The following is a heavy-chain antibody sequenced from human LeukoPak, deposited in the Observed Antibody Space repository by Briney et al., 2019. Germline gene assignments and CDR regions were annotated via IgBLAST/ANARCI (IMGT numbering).Heavy chain of an antibody. Sequence: AGGSLRLSCAASGFTFNSHAMSWVRQAPGKGLEWVSAISGGGGSTYYADFVKGRFTISRDSSKNTLSLQMNSLRVEDTAVYYCARDQGYDYVWGSNRYGYWGQGTLVTVSS. J-gene: IGHJ4*02. CDR2: ISGGGGST. CDR1: GFTFNSHA. D-gene: IGHD3-16*02. V-gene: IGHV3-23*01. CDR3: ARDQGYDYVWGSNRYGY.